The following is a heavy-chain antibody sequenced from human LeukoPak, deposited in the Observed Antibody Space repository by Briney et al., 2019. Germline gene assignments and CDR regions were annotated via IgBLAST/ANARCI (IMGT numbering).Heavy chain of an antibody. CDR3: ARNSGSNPFDY. J-gene: IGHJ4*02. CDR2: IEQDGSQK. V-gene: IGHV3-7*01. D-gene: IGHD1-26*01. CDR1: GVTFSSYW. Sequence: GGSLRLSCAASGVTFSSYWLSWVRQAPGKGLEWVASIEQDGSQKYYVDSVRGRFTISRDNAKNSVYLQTNSLRVEDTAVYYCARNSGSNPFDYWGQGTLVTVSS.